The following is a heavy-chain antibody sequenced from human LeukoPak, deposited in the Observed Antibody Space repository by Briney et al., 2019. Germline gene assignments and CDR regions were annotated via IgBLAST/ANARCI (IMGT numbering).Heavy chain of an antibody. CDR1: GFTFSSYW. CDR3: ATYSSPYYYYYGMDV. D-gene: IGHD6-13*01. CDR2: IKQDGSEK. Sequence: GGSLRLSCAASGFTFSSYWMSWVRQAPGKGLEWVANIKQDGSEKYYVDSVKGRFTISRDNAKNSLYLQMNSLRAEDTAVYYCATYSSPYYYYYGMDVWGQGTTVTVSS. V-gene: IGHV3-7*01. J-gene: IGHJ6*02.